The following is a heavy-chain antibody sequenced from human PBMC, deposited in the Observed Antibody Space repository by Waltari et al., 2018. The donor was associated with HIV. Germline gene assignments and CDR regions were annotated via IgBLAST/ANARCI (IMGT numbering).Heavy chain of an antibody. CDR1: GYSFTLFH. Sequence: QVQLVQSEAEVKKPGASVKVSCTASGYSFTLFHVHWIRQVPGQGLEWLGWINPNSGGASYAQNFQGRVTMTRDTSVNTAYMELRRLTSDDTAIYFCARYCSSTNCYSDDAFDIWGQGTMVTVSS. V-gene: IGHV1-2*02. CDR2: INPNSGGA. CDR3: ARYCSSTNCYSDDAFDI. J-gene: IGHJ3*02. D-gene: IGHD2-2*01.